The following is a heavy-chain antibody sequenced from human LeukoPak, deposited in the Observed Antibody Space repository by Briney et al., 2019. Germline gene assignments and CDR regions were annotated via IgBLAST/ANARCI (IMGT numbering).Heavy chain of an antibody. CDR2: IDLNTGDT. CDR1: GYTFIDYW. CDR3: ARDAPHQRFDY. Sequence: ASAKVSCKASGYTFIDYWIHWVRQAPGQGREWMGRIDLNTGDTTSAQKFQGRVTMTRDTSLSTVDLDLSGLGSDDTAVYYCARDAPHQRFDYWGQGTLVTVSS. J-gene: IGHJ4*02. V-gene: IGHV1-2*02.